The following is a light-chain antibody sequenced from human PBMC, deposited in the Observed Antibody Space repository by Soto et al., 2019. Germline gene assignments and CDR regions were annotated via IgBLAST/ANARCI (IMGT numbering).Light chain of an antibody. CDR1: SSDFGGYNY. J-gene: IGLJ1*01. CDR3: SSYTSNNTQV. V-gene: IGLV2-14*01. Sequence: QSALTQPASVSGSPGQSITISCTGTSSDFGGYNYVSWYQQHPGKAPKLMIYEVSNRPSGVSNRFSGSKSGNTASLTISGLQAEDEADYHCSSYTSNNTQVFGTGTKVTVL. CDR2: EVS.